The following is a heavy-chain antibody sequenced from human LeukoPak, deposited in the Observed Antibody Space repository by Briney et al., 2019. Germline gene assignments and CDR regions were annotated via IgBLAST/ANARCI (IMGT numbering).Heavy chain of an antibody. CDR1: GFTFSSYA. V-gene: IGHV3-30*04. CDR3: ARDLGVVPAAIGYYYGMDV. Sequence: QPGRSLRLSCAASGFTFSSYAMHWVRQAPGKGLEWVAVISYDGSNKYYADSVKGRFTISRDNSKNTLYLQMNSLRAEDTAVYYCARDLGVVPAAIGYYYGMDVWGQGTTVTVSS. J-gene: IGHJ6*02. D-gene: IGHD2-2*02. CDR2: ISYDGSNK.